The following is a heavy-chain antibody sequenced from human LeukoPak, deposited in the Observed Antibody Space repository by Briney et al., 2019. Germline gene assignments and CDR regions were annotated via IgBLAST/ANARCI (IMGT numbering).Heavy chain of an antibody. Sequence: PSETLSLTCTVSGGSISSGSYYWSWIRQPAGKGLEWIGRIYTSGSTNYNPSLKSRVTISVDTSKNQFSLKLSSVTAADTAVYYCARVRITILGDSHYYNMDVWGKGTTVTVSS. D-gene: IGHD3-3*01. CDR2: IYTSGST. J-gene: IGHJ6*03. CDR1: GGSISSGSYY. CDR3: ARVRITILGDSHYYNMDV. V-gene: IGHV4-61*02.